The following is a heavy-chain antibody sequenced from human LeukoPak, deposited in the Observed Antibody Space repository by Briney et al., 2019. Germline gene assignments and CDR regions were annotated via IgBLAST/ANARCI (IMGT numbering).Heavy chain of an antibody. J-gene: IGHJ4*02. CDR1: GFTFSSFG. CDR2: ISSSSSTI. Sequence: GGSLRLSCAASGFTFSSFGINWVRQAPGKGLEWLSYISSSSSTIYYADSVKGRFTISRDNAKNSLYLQMNSLRAEDTAVYYCAREIVYYFDYWGQGTLVTVSS. CDR3: AREIVYYFDY. V-gene: IGHV3-48*01. D-gene: IGHD3-16*02.